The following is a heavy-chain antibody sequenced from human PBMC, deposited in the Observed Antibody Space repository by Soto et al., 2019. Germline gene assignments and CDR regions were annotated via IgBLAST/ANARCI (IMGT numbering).Heavy chain of an antibody. CDR2: IYSGGST. Sequence: GGSLRLSCAASGFTVSSNYMSWVRKAPGKGLEWVSVIYSGGSTYYADSVKGRFTISRDNSKNTLYLQMNSLRAEDTAVYYCARSPYCSGGSCYGNYFDYWGQGTLVTVSS. D-gene: IGHD2-15*01. J-gene: IGHJ4*02. V-gene: IGHV3-66*01. CDR1: GFTVSSNY. CDR3: ARSPYCSGGSCYGNYFDY.